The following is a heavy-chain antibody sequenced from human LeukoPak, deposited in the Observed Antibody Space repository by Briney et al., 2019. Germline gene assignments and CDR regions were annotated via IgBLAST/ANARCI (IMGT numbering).Heavy chain of an antibody. J-gene: IGHJ4*02. D-gene: IGHD3-22*01. Sequence: GGSLRLSCAASGFTFDNYAMHWVRQAPGKGLEWLSIISWNRGYIGYPDSVKGRFTIPRDNAEESLDLQINSLIAEDTAFYYCAKVRGTFSSGYFFDYWGQGTLVTVSS. V-gene: IGHV3-9*01. CDR1: GFTFDNYA. CDR2: ISWNRGYI. CDR3: AKVRGTFSSGYFFDY.